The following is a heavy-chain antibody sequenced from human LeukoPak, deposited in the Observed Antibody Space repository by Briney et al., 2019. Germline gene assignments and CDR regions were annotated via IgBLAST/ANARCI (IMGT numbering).Heavy chain of an antibody. J-gene: IGHJ4*02. CDR1: GYTFTGYY. CDR3: AGVPRIFEWAPLDY. D-gene: IGHD3-3*01. CDR2: INPNSGGT. Sequence: ASVKVSCKASGYTFTGYYMHWVRQAPGQGLEWMGWINPNSGGTNYAQKFQGRVTMTRDTPISTAYLELSRLRSEDTAAYYRAGVPRIFEWAPLDYWGQGTLVTVSS. V-gene: IGHV1-2*02.